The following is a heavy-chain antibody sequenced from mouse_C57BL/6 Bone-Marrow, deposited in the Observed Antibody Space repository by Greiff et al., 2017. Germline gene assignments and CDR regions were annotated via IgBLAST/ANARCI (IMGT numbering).Heavy chain of an antibody. CDR1: GFTFSDYY. CDR2: INYDGSST. CDR3: ARDNYDYDWYFDV. V-gene: IGHV5-16*01. Sequence: DVQLQESEGGLVQPGSSMKLSCTASGFTFSDYYMAWVRQVPEKGLEWVANINYDGSSTYYLDSLKSRFIISRDNAKNILYLQMSSLKSEDTATYYCARDNYDYDWYFDVWGTGTTVTVSS. J-gene: IGHJ1*03. D-gene: IGHD2-4*01.